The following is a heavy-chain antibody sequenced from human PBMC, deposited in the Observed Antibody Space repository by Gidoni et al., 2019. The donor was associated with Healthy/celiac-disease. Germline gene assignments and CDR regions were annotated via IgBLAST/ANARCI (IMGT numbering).Heavy chain of an antibody. Sequence: DVHLVESGGCLVKPGGSLRLSCSASGFTFSSYSMNWFRQAPGKGLELVSSISSSSSYIYYADSVKGRFTISRDNAKNSMYRQMNRLRAEDKAVYYCASDFVSDETDYYDSSGYYLWGQGTLVTVSS. CDR3: ASDFVSDETDYYDSSGYYL. J-gene: IGHJ5*02. D-gene: IGHD3-22*01. CDR2: ISSSSSYI. CDR1: GFTFSSYS. V-gene: IGHV3-21*01.